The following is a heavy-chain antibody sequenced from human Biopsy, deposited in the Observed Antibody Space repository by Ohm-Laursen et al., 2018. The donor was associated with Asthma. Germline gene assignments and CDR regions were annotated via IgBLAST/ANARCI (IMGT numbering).Heavy chain of an antibody. CDR3: ARTYYDFLTGQVKDVFGV. CDR1: GYNFISFA. V-gene: IGHV1-3*04. D-gene: IGHD3-9*01. CDR2: VNTGNGDT. J-gene: IGHJ3*01. Sequence: SVNVSCTASGYNFISFAIHWVPKAPGQRLAWMGWVNTGNGDTKYSQKFQGRVTITRDTSASTAYMELRSLRSEDTATYYWARTYYDFLTGQVKDVFGVWGQGTMVTVSS.